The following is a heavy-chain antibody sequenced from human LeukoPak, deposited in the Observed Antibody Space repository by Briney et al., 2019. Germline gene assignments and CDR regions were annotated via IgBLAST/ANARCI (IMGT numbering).Heavy chain of an antibody. Sequence: GGSLRLSCTASGFAFGDFTMSWARQALGKGLEWVGFIRSKAYGGTTEYAASVKGRFSISRDDSKNIVYLQMNSLRTDDTAVYYCSVGGHFDYWGQGTLVTVSS. V-gene: IGHV3-49*04. CDR2: IRSKAYGGTT. CDR1: GFAFGDFT. J-gene: IGHJ4*02. D-gene: IGHD1-26*01. CDR3: SVGGHFDY.